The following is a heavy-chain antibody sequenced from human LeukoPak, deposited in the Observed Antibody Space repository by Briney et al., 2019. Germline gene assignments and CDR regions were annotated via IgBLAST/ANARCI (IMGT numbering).Heavy chain of an antibody. V-gene: IGHV1-69*06. CDR3: ARDAVDIVATTDYYYYGMDV. CDR1: GGTFSSYA. D-gene: IGHD5-12*01. Sequence: GASVKVSCKASGGTFSSYAISWVRQAPGQGLEWMGGIIPIFGTANYAQKFQGRVTITADKSTSTAYMELSSLRSEDTAVYYCARDAVDIVATTDYYYYGMDVWGQGTTVTVSS. CDR2: IIPIFGTA. J-gene: IGHJ6*02.